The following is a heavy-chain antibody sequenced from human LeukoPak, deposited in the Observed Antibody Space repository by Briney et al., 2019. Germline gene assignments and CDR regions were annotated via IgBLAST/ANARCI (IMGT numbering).Heavy chain of an antibody. CDR3: AKEQSSGWYRTADY. D-gene: IGHD6-19*01. J-gene: IGHJ4*02. CDR1: GFTFETHD. Sequence: GGSLRLSCAASGFTFETHDMHWVRRAPGKGLEWVGVASRDGVSQNYGDSVEGRFTISRDQSDNTLLLQMNSLRPEDTAIYYCAKEQSSGWYRTADYWGQGTLVTVSS. V-gene: IGHV3-30*18. CDR2: ASRDGVSQ.